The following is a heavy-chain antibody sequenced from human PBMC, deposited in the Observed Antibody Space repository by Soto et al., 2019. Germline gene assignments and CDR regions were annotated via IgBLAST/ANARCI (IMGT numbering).Heavy chain of an antibody. CDR2: IVVGSGNT. J-gene: IGHJ4*02. Sequence: SVKVSCKASGFTFTSSAVQWVRQARGQRLEWIGWIVVGSGNTNYAQKFQERVTITRDMSTSTAYMELSSLRSEDTAVYYCAKKTGYSSSWSLDYWGQGTLVTVSS. CDR1: GFTFTSSA. V-gene: IGHV1-58*01. D-gene: IGHD6-13*01. CDR3: AKKTGYSSSWSLDY.